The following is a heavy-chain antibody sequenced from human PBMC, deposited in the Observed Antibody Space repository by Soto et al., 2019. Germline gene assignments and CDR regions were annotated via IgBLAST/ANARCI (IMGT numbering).Heavy chain of an antibody. CDR3: ARVYDFWSGYPHVDNWFDP. J-gene: IGHJ5*02. CDR1: GGSISSGGYY. CDR2: IYYGGST. D-gene: IGHD3-3*01. Sequence: SETLSLTCTVSGGSISSGGYYWSWIRQHPGKGLEWIGYIYYGGSTYYNPSLKSRVTISVDTSKNQFSLKLSSVTAADTAVYYCARVYDFWSGYPHVDNWFDPWGQGTLVTVSS. V-gene: IGHV4-31*03.